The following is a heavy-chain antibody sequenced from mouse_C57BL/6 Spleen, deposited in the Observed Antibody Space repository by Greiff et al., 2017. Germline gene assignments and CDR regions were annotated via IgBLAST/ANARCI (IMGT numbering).Heavy chain of an antibody. Sequence: EVQLQQSGGGLVKPGGSLKLSCAASGFTFSDYGMHWVRQAPEKGLEWVAYISSGSSTIYYADTVKGRFTISRDNAKNTLFLQMTSLRSEDTAMYYCARDRNYPYFDYWGQGTTLTVSS. CDR1: GFTFSDYG. CDR2: ISSGSSTI. J-gene: IGHJ2*01. V-gene: IGHV5-17*01. D-gene: IGHD2-1*01. CDR3: ARDRNYPYFDY.